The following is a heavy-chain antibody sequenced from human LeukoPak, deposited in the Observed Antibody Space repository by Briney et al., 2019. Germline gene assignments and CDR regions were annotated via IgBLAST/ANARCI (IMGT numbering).Heavy chain of an antibody. Sequence: GGSLRLSCAASGFTFSSYGMHWVRQAPGKGLEWVAVISYDGSNKYYADSVKGRFTISRDNSKNTLYLQMNSLRAEDTAVYYCARHPGHYDILTGYYIRGGIYFDCWGQGTLVTVSS. D-gene: IGHD3-9*01. CDR2: ISYDGSNK. V-gene: IGHV3-30*03. CDR3: ARHPGHYDILTGYYIRGGIYFDC. J-gene: IGHJ4*02. CDR1: GFTFSSYG.